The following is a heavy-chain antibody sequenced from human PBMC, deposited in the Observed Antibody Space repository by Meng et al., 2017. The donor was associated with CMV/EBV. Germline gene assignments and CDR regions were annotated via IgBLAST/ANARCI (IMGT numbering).Heavy chain of an antibody. Sequence: QGQLQESGPGLVTPSETLSSTCSVSGGFFSGFFWTWIRQPAGKGLEWIGRIYSTGGTNYNPSFESRVTISLDGSNNQFSLKLNSVTAADTAIYYCARERGDDSGYNFDSWGQGTLVTVSS. CDR1: GGFFSGFF. J-gene: IGHJ4*02. CDR2: IYSTGGT. V-gene: IGHV4-4*07. D-gene: IGHD3-22*01. CDR3: ARERGDDSGYNFDS.